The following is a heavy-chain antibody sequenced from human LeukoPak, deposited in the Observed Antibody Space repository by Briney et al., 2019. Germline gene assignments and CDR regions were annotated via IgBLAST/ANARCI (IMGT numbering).Heavy chain of an antibody. Sequence: SETLSLTCTVSGGSISSYYWSWIRQPPGKGLEWIGYIYYSGSTNYNPSLKSRVTISVDTSKNQFSLKLSSVTAADTAVYYRARGARGDYYYYYGMDVWGQGTTVTVSS. CDR2: IYYSGST. CDR3: ARGARGDYYYYYGMDV. J-gene: IGHJ6*02. CDR1: GGSISSYY. V-gene: IGHV4-59*01. D-gene: IGHD2-21*02.